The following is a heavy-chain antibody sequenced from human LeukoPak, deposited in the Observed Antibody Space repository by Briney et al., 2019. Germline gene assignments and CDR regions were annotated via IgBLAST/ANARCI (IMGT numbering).Heavy chain of an antibody. V-gene: IGHV4-4*09. CDR1: GVSISSYY. Sequence: SETLSLTCTVSGVSISSYYWSWLRQPPGKGLEWIGYIYTSGSTNYNPSLKSRVTISVDTSKNQFSLKLSSVTAADTAVYYCARHGTDFWSGRYYYYYYMDVWGKGTTVTVSS. CDR3: ARHGTDFWSGRYYYYYYMDV. J-gene: IGHJ6*03. D-gene: IGHD3-3*01. CDR2: IYTSGST.